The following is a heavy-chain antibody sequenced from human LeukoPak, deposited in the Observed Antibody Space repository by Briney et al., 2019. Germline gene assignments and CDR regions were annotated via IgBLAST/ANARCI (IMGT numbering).Heavy chain of an antibody. Sequence: GRSLRLSCAASGFTFSNYDMHWVRQRSGKGLEWVSGIGIDGGTYYPGSVKGRFTISRDNAKDSFFLQMNNLVSGDTAVYDCARSTWSVGVPYDYWGQGTLVTVSS. CDR3: ARSTWSVGVPYDY. CDR2: IGIDGGT. CDR1: GFTFSNYD. V-gene: IGHV3-13*04. J-gene: IGHJ4*02. D-gene: IGHD3-10*01.